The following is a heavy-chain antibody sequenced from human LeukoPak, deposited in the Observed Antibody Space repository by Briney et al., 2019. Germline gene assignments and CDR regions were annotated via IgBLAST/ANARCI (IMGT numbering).Heavy chain of an antibody. Sequence: GASVKVSCKASGYTFTSYGISWVRQAPGQGLEWMGWISAYNGNTNYAQKLQGRVTMTTDTSTSTAYMELRSLRSDDTAVYYCARDFSFHLHTMFDPWGQGTLVTVSS. V-gene: IGHV1-18*01. D-gene: IGHD5-24*01. CDR2: ISAYNGNT. CDR3: ARDFSFHLHTMFDP. J-gene: IGHJ5*02. CDR1: GYTFTSYG.